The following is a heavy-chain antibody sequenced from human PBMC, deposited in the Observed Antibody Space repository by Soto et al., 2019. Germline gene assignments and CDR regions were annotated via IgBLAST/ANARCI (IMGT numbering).Heavy chain of an antibody. V-gene: IGHV3-33*01. J-gene: IGHJ6*02. CDR2: IWYDGSNK. CDR3: ARGLTSYGAIYYYGMDV. Sequence: PGGSLRLSCAASGFTFSSYGMHWVRQAPGKGLEWVAVIWYDGSNKYYADSVKGRFTISRDDSKNTLYLQMNSLRAEDTAVYYCARGLTSYGAIYYYGMDVWGQGTTVTVSS. CDR1: GFTFSSYG. D-gene: IGHD4-17*01.